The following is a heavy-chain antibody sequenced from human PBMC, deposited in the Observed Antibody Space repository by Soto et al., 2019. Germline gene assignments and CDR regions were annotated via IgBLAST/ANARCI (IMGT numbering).Heavy chain of an antibody. Sequence: SETLSLTCTVSGASISSSSYYWGWIRQPPGKGLEWIGSIYYSGYTYYNPSLKSRVTISVDTSKNQFSLKLSSVTAADTAVYYCARHNGPLYVGYYYDMDVWGQGTTVTVSS. J-gene: IGHJ6*02. CDR2: IYYSGYT. CDR1: GASISSSSYY. CDR3: ARHNGPLYVGYYYDMDV. D-gene: IGHD3-16*01. V-gene: IGHV4-39*01.